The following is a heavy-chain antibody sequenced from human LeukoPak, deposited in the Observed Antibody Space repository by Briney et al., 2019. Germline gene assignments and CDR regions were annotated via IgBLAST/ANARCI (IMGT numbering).Heavy chain of an antibody. Sequence: PGGSLGLSCAASGFTFSIYSMNWVRQAPGKGLEWVSCISSGSTNIYYADSLRGRFTISRDNAKNSLYLQMNSLRAEDTAVYYCARVGGYCSSVSNCYGDYWGQGTLVTVSS. J-gene: IGHJ4*02. D-gene: IGHD2-2*03. CDR1: GFTFSIYS. V-gene: IGHV3-21*01. CDR2: ISSGSTNI. CDR3: ARVGGYCSSVSNCYGDY.